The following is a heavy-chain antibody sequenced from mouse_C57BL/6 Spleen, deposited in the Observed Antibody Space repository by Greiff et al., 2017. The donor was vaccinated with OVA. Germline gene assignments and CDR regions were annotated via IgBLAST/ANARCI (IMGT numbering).Heavy chain of an antibody. Sequence: VQLQQSGAELVKPGASVKLSCKASGYTFTEYTIHWVKQRSGQGLEWIGWFYPGRGSIKYNEKFKDKATLTADKSSSTVYMELSRWTSEDSSVYFCARHEEDYDYDEGAMDYWGQGTSVTVSS. J-gene: IGHJ4*01. CDR2: FYPGRGSI. D-gene: IGHD2-4*01. V-gene: IGHV1-62-2*01. CDR1: GYTFTEYT. CDR3: ARHEEDYDYDEGAMDY.